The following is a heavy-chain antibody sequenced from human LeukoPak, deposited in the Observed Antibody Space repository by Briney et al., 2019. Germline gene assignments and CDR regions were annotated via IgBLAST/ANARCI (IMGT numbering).Heavy chain of an antibody. CDR2: IKHDGSEE. J-gene: IGHJ4*02. CDR3: ARALGNSTGDY. D-gene: IGHD7-27*01. CDR1: GFTFNIFW. Sequence: GGSLRLSCAASGFTFNIFWMSWVRQAPGKWMEWVANIKHDGSEEYYGDSVRGRFTISRDNAKNSLILQMNSLRGEDTAVYYCARALGNSTGDYWGQGTLVTVSS. V-gene: IGHV3-7*04.